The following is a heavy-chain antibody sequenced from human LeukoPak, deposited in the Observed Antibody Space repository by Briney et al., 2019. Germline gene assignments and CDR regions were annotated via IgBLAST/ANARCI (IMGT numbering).Heavy chain of an antibody. Sequence: ASVKVSCKASGYTFISYDINWVRQATGQGLEWMGWMNPNSGNTGYAQEFQGRVTITRNTSISTAYMELSSLRSEDTAVYYCAREYCSSTSCYTGYNWFDPWGQGTLVTVSS. J-gene: IGHJ5*02. CDR1: GYTFISYD. CDR3: AREYCSSTSCYTGYNWFDP. D-gene: IGHD2-2*02. V-gene: IGHV1-8*03. CDR2: MNPNSGNT.